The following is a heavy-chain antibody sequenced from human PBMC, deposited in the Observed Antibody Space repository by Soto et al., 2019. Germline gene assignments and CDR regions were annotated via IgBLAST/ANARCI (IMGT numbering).Heavy chain of an antibody. D-gene: IGHD3-22*01. V-gene: IGHV3-33*01. J-gene: IGHJ4*02. CDR2: IWYDGSNK. Sequence: QVQLVESGGGVVQPGRSLRLSCAASGFTFSSYGMHWVRQAPGKGLEWVAVIWYDGSNKYYADSVKGRFTISRDNSKNTLYLQMISLRAEDTAVYYCARAADYYDSSGYSDWGQGTLVTVSS. CDR1: GFTFSSYG. CDR3: ARAADYYDSSGYSD.